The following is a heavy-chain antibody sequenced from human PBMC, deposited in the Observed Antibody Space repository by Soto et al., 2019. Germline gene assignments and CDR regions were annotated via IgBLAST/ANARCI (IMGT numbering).Heavy chain of an antibody. V-gene: IGHV4-30-4*01. D-gene: IGHD1-20*01. CDR2: IYYSGST. CDR3: ARDRAKWKDYYYYGMDV. J-gene: IGHJ6*02. Sequence: QVQLQESGPGLVKPSQTLSLTCTVSGGSISNGDDFWTWIRQPPGKGLEWIGYIYYSGSTYYNPSLKSRLTMSVDTSKNQFSLKLSSVTAADTAVYYCARDRAKWKDYYYYGMDVWGQGTTVTVSS. CDR1: GGSISNGDDF.